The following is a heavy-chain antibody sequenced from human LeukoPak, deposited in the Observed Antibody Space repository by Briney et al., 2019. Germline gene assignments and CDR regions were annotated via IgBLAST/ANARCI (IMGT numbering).Heavy chain of an antibody. J-gene: IGHJ5*02. Sequence: GESLKISCKGSGYSFTSYWIGWVRQMPGKGLEWMGIIYPGDSDIRYNPSFQDQVTISADKSISTAYLQWSSLKASDTAMYYCARQRFTMRAYAGNWFDPWGQGTLVTVSS. V-gene: IGHV5-51*01. D-gene: IGHD3-10*01. CDR2: IYPGDSDI. CDR3: ARQRFTMRAYAGNWFDP. CDR1: GYSFTSYW.